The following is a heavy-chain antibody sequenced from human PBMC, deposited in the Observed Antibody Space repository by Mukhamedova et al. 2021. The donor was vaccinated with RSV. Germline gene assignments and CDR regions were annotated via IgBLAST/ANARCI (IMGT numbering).Heavy chain of an antibody. D-gene: IGHD4-11*01. J-gene: IGHJ4*02. CDR3: ARVKLYRILDF. Sequence: KSRVTMSVDTSKNQFSLRLSSVTAADTAVYYCARVKLYRILDFWGQGTLVTVSS. V-gene: IGHV4-34*01.